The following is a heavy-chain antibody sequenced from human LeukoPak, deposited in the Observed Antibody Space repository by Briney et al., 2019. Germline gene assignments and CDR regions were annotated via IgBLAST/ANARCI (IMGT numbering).Heavy chain of an antibody. CDR2: IYYNGNT. D-gene: IGHD1-26*01. CDR1: GGSVSSGSYY. V-gene: IGHV4-61*01. J-gene: IGHJ6*02. Sequence: SETLSLTCTVSGGSVSSGSYYWNWIRRPPGKGLEWIGYIYYNGNTNYSPSLKSRVTMSVDTSKNLFSLKVSSVTAADTAVYYCARGRSNYYGMDVWGQGATVTVSS. CDR3: ARGRSNYYGMDV.